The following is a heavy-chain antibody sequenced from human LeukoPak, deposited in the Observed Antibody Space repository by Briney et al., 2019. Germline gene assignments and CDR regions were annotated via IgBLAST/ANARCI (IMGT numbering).Heavy chain of an antibody. J-gene: IGHJ6*02. CDR3: ARAGDYSLYYGMDV. Sequence: ASVKVSCKASGYTFTSYGIIWVRQAPGQGLEWMGWISAYNGNTNYAQKLQGRVTMTTDTSTSTAYMELRSLRSDDTAVYYCARAGDYSLYYGMDVWGQGTTVTVSS. D-gene: IGHD4-17*01. CDR1: GYTFTSYG. CDR2: ISAYNGNT. V-gene: IGHV1-18*01.